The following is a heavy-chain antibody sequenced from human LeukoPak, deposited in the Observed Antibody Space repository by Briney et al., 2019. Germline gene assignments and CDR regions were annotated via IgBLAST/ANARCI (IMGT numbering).Heavy chain of an antibody. CDR3: ARDRRAVAVNLFDY. CDR2: INPNSGGT. CDR1: GYTFTSYD. J-gene: IGHJ4*02. D-gene: IGHD6-19*01. Sequence: GASVKVSCKASGYTFTSYDINWVRQATGQGLEWMGWINPNSGGTNFAQKFQGRVTMTRDTSISTAYLELSSLRSDDTAVYYCARDRRAVAVNLFDYWGQGTLVTVSS. V-gene: IGHV1-2*02.